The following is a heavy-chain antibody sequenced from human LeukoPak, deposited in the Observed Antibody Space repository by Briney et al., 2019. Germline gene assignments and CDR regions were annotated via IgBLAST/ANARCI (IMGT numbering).Heavy chain of an antibody. CDR1: GFTFSSFA. Sequence: GGSLRLSCAASGFTFSSFAINWVRQAPGKGLEWVSVITGSGSGADYADSVKGRFTISRDNSKNTLYLQMNSLRAEDTAIYYCAKDRTVGASYWYFDLWGRGTPVTVSS. J-gene: IGHJ2*01. CDR3: AKDRTVGASYWYFDL. CDR2: ITGSGSGA. V-gene: IGHV3-23*01. D-gene: IGHD1-26*01.